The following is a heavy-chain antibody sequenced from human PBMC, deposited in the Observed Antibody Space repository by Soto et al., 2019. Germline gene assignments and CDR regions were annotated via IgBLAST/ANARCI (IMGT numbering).Heavy chain of an antibody. CDR1: GFIFSNYA. V-gene: IGHV3-23*01. Sequence: EVQLLESGGDMVQPGGSLRLSCAASGFIFSNYAMTWVRQAPGKGPEWVSTFTSGGSTYYRDTVKGRSTNSRDNSKNTLYLQRNSLRAEDTAVYYCARTGKYNAQSSGWANRFDYWGQGTLVTVSS. D-gene: IGHD6-19*01. J-gene: IGHJ4*02. CDR2: FTSGGST. CDR3: ARTGKYNAQSSGWANRFDY.